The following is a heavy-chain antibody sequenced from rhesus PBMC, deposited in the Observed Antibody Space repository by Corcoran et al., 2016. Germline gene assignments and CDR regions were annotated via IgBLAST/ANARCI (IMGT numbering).Heavy chain of an antibody. CDR2: VKGDSGSA. J-gene: IGHJ4*01. V-gene: IGHV4-80*01. Sequence: QVQLQESGPGLVKPSETLSLTCGVSSGPFTNSYWNWTRQPPGKGLEWIGEVKGDSGSANYNPSLKSRVTISKDASKNQFSLKLNSLTAADTAVYYCGKSVAAGVDFLGQGVLVIVSS. CDR1: SGPFTNSY. D-gene: IGHD6-31*01. CDR3: GKSVAAGVDF.